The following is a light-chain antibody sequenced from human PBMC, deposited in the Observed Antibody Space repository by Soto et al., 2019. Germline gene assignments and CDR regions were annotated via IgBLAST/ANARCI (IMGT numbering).Light chain of an antibody. CDR3: CSFAGSYSYV. J-gene: IGLJ1*01. CDR1: SSDVGRYDY. Sequence: QSALTQPRSVSGSPGQSVTIFCTGTSSDVGRYDYVSWYQQHPGKAPKLIVYDVTERPSGVPDRFSGSKSGNTASLTISGLQAEDEADYSCCSFAGSYSYVFGTGTKVTVL. V-gene: IGLV2-11*01. CDR2: DVT.